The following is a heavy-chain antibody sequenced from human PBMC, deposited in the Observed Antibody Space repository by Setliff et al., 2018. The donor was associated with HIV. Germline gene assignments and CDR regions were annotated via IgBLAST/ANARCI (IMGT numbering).Heavy chain of an antibody. CDR3: ARHSDDRDPWYFDL. J-gene: IGHJ2*01. CDR1: GYSFTSSE. D-gene: IGHD1-1*01. Sequence: GESLQISCVGSGYSFTSSEISWVRQMPGKGLEWMGKIDSSDSYTKYNPSFEGHVTISADKSINTAHLQLNSLKASDTAKYYCARHSDDRDPWYFDLWGRGTLVTVSS. CDR2: IDSSDSYT. V-gene: IGHV5-10-1*01.